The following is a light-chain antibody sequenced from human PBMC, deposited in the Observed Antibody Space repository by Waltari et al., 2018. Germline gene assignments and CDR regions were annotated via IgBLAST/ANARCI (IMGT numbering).Light chain of an antibody. V-gene: IGKV3-20*01. CDR1: QSVSSGY. Sequence: EIVLTPSPGTLSLSPGERATLSCRASQSVSSGYLAWYQQNPGQAPRLLIDGASNRATGIPDRLSGSRSGTELTLTISRLGPEEFAVYYCQQYGSSLTWTFGQGTKVEIK. CDR2: GAS. J-gene: IGKJ1*01. CDR3: QQYGSSLTWT.